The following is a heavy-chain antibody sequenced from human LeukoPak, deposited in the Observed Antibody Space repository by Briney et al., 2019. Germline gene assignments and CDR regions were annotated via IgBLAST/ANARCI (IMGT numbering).Heavy chain of an antibody. V-gene: IGHV4-4*02. CDR2: IYHSGTT. CDR3: ATYFYGEYGSYYFDY. Sequence: SGTLSLTCAVSGAFITNSHWWSWARQPPGKGLEWIGEIYHSGTTNYNPSLQSRVTMSVDKSKNQFSLKLSSVTAADTAVYYCATYFYGEYGSYYFDYWGQGTLVTVSS. D-gene: IGHD4-17*01. CDR1: GAFITNSHW. J-gene: IGHJ4*02.